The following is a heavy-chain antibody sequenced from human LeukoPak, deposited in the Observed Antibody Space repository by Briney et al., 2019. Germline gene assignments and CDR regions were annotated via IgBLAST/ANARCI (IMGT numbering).Heavy chain of an antibody. D-gene: IGHD4-17*01. CDR1: GGSISSGGYY. Sequence: NSSQTLSLTCTVSGGSISSGGYYWSWIRQHPGKGLEWIGYIYYSGSTYYNPSLKSRVTISVDTSKNQFSLTLSSVTAADTAVYYCARGQGDYGDYQDLPRPPGYWYFDLWGRGTLVTVSS. V-gene: IGHV4-31*03. CDR2: IYYSGST. J-gene: IGHJ2*01. CDR3: ARGQGDYGDYQDLPRPPGYWYFDL.